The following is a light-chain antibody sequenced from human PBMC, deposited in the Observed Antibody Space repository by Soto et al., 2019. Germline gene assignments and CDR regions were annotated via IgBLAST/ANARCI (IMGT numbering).Light chain of an antibody. V-gene: IGKV3D-20*01. CDR2: DVS. J-gene: IGKJ4*01. CDR1: QSVRNDF. CDR3: HQYGDSPLT. Sequence: ETILTQSPATLSLSPGERATLSCGASQSVRNDFLAWHQHRPGLAPRLLIYDVSTRATGIPDRFSGSWSGTDFTLTISRLEPEDFAVYYCHQYGDSPLTFGGGTRVEIK.